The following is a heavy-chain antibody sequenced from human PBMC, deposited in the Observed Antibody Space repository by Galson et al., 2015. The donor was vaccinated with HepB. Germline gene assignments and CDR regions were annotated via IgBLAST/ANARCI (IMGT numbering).Heavy chain of an antibody. CDR1: GFTFSSYG. D-gene: IGHD1-1*01. J-gene: IGHJ3*02. V-gene: IGHV3-30*03. Sequence: SLRLSCAASGFTFSSYGMHWVRQAPGKGLEWVAVISYDGSNKYYADSVKGRFTISRDNSKNTLYLQMNSLRAEDTAVYYCATLVGTTGHDAFDIWGQGTMVTVSS. CDR3: ATLVGTTGHDAFDI. CDR2: ISYDGSNK.